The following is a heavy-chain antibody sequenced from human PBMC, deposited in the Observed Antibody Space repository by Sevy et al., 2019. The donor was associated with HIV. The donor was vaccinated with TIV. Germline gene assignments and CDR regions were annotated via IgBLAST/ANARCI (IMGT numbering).Heavy chain of an antibody. J-gene: IGHJ4*02. V-gene: IGHV1-2*02. CDR1: GYSFTDYF. Sequence: ASVKVSCKSSGYSFTDYFIHWVRQAPGQGLEWMGWINLSSGDTVFAQRFQGRVSMTRDTSTNIAYMELTRLTSDDTAVYFCASDPGITIFGGVCVSYFDFWGQGTLVTVSS. CDR2: INLSSGDT. D-gene: IGHD3-3*01. CDR3: ASDPGITIFGGVCVSYFDF.